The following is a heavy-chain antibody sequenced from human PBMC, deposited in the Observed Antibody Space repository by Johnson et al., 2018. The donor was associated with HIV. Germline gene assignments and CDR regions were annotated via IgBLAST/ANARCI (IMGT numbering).Heavy chain of an antibody. CDR3: ARDGKYSSIGPDAFDV. D-gene: IGHD6-13*01. Sequence: VQLVESGGDWVQRGGSLRLSCAASGFTFSNYDIHWVRQATGKSLEWVSTIGTAGDTYYVGSVKGRFTISRDHSENTLYLQMNSLRPEDTAVYFCARDGKYSSIGPDAFDVWGQGTMVAVSS. J-gene: IGHJ3*01. CDR1: GFTFSNYD. CDR2: IGTAGDT. V-gene: IGHV3-13*01.